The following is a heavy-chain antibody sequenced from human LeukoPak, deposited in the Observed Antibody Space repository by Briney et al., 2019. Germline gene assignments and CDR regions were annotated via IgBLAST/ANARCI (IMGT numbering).Heavy chain of an antibody. CDR2: ICYDGSNK. V-gene: IGHV3-33*06. CDR1: GFTFSSYG. J-gene: IGHJ2*01. D-gene: IGHD3-16*02. CDR3: AKDHLYHDYVWGSYRPRWYFDL. Sequence: PGRSLRLSCAASGFTFSSYGMHWVRQAPGKGLEWVAVICYDGSNKYYADSVKGRFTISRDNSKNTLYLQMNSLRAEDTAVYYCAKDHLYHDYVWGSYRPRWYFDLWGRGTLVTVSS.